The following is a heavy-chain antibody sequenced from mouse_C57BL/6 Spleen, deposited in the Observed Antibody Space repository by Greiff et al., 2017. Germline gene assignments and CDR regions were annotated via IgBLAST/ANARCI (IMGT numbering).Heavy chain of an antibody. CDR2: ILPGSGST. V-gene: IGHV1-9*01. D-gene: IGHD1-1*01. J-gene: IGHJ2*01. Sequence: QVQLQQSGAELMKPGASVKLSCKATGYTFTGYWIEWVKQRPGHGLEWIGEILPGSGSTNYNEKFKGKATFTADTSSNTAYMQLSSLTNEDSAIYYCARSESIYYYGSSFDYWGQGTTLTVSS. CDR3: ARSESIYYYGSSFDY. CDR1: GYTFTGYW.